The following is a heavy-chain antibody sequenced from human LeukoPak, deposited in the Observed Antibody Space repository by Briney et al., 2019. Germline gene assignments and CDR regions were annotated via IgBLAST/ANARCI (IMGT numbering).Heavy chain of an antibody. CDR3: ARGFYGDYRGINLNYFDY. D-gene: IGHD4-17*01. CDR2: IIPIFGIA. J-gene: IGHJ4*02. Sequence: SVKVSCKASGGTFSSYAISWVRQAPGQGLEWMGRIIPIFGIANYAQKFQGRVTITADKSTSTAYMELSSLRSEDTAVYYCARGFYGDYRGINLNYFDYWGQGTLVTVSS. CDR1: GGTFSSYA. V-gene: IGHV1-69*17.